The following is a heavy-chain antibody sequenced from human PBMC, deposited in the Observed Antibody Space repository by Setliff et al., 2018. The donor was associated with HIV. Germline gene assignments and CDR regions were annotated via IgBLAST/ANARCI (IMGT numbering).Heavy chain of an antibody. V-gene: IGHV4-31*03. J-gene: IGHJ5*02. D-gene: IGHD6-19*01. Sequence: PSETLSLTCTVSGGSISSGTYYWSWIRQHPGKGLEWIGYIYYSGSTYYNPSLKSRVTISVDTSRNQFSLKLSSVTAADTAVYYCASSSGWYGAAQFDPWGQGTRVTVSS. CDR3: ASSSGWYGAAQFDP. CDR1: GGSISSGTYY. CDR2: IYYSGST.